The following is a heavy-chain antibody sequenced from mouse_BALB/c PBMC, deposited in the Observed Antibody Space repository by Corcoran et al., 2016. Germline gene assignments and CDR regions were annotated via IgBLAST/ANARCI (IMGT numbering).Heavy chain of an antibody. CDR3: ASYYGSSWYFDV. CDR2: INTYTGEP. CDR1: GYTLTNYG. D-gene: IGHD1-1*01. Sequence: QIQLVQSGPELKKPGETVKISCKASGYTLTNYGMNWVKQAPGKGLKWMGWINTYTGEPTYADDFKGRFAFSLETSASTAYLQINKLKNEDTATYFCASYYGSSWYFDVWGAETTVIVSS. J-gene: IGHJ1*01. V-gene: IGHV9-3-1*01.